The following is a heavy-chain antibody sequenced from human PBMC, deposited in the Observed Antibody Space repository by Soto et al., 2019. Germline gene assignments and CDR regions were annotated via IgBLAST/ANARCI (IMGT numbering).Heavy chain of an antibody. CDR3: ARDRGAVTTDFRWCDP. D-gene: IGHD4-4*01. CDR2: IYYSGST. V-gene: IGHV4-61*01. Sequence: QVQLQESGPGLVQPSETLSLTCTVSGGSVSSGSYYWSWIRQPPGKGLEWIGYIYYSGSTNYNPSLKSRVTISVDTSKNQFSLKLSSVTAADTAVYYCARDRGAVTTDFRWCDPWGQGTLVTVSS. CDR1: GGSVSSGSYY. J-gene: IGHJ5*02.